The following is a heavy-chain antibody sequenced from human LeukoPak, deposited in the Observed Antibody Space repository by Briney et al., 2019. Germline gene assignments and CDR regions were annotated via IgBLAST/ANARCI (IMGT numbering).Heavy chain of an antibody. CDR2: INHSGST. J-gene: IGHJ4*02. V-gene: IGHV4-34*01. Sequence: SETLSLTCAVYGGSFSGYYWSWIRQPPGKGLEWIGEINHSGSTNYNPSLKSRVTVSVDTSKNQFSLKLSSVTAADTAVYYCARSSDFWSGYFYWGQGTLVTVSS. CDR1: GGSFSGYY. CDR3: ARSSDFWSGYFY. D-gene: IGHD3-3*01.